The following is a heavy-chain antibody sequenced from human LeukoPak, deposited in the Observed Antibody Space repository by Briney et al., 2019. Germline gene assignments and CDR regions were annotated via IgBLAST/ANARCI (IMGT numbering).Heavy chain of an antibody. Sequence: PGGSLRLSCAASGFIFSSYSMNWVRQAPGKGLEWVSSISSSSYIYYADSVKGRFTISRDNAKNSLSLQMNSLRAEDTAVYYCARGGEPVGFDYWGQGTLVTVSS. D-gene: IGHD1-26*01. CDR1: GFIFSSYS. CDR3: ARGGEPVGFDY. V-gene: IGHV3-21*01. J-gene: IGHJ4*02. CDR2: ISSSSYI.